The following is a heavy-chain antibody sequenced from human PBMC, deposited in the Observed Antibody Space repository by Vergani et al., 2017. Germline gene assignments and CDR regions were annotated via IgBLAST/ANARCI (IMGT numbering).Heavy chain of an antibody. Sequence: QLQLQESGPGLVKPSETLSLTCTVSGGSISSSSYYWGWIRQPPGKGLEWIGSIYYSGSTYYNPSLKSRVTISVDTSKNQFSLKLSSVTAADTAVYYCASERYYDFWSCWNNYYYGMDVWGQGTTVTVSS. J-gene: IGHJ6*02. CDR3: ASERYYDFWSCWNNYYYGMDV. CDR1: GGSISSSSYY. CDR2: IYYSGST. D-gene: IGHD3-3*01. V-gene: IGHV4-39*01.